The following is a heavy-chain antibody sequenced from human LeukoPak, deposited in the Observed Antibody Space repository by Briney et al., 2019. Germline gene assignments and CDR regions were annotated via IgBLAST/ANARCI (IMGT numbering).Heavy chain of an antibody. CDR3: ASPYCYGSGTYDY. CDR1: GFTFSSYS. V-gene: IGHV3-21*01. CDR2: ISSSSSYI. D-gene: IGHD3-10*01. J-gene: IGHJ4*02. Sequence: PGGSLRLSCAASGFTFSSYSMNWVRQAPGKGLEWVSSISSSSSYIYYADSVKGRFTISRDNAKNSLYLQMNSLRAEDTAVYYCASPYCYGSGTYDYWGQGTLVTVSS.